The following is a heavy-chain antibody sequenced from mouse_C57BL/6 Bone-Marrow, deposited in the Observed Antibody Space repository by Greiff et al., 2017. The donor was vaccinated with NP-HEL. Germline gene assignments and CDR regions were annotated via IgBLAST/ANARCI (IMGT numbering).Heavy chain of an antibody. Sequence: DVMLVESGGGLVQPGGSMKLSCVASGFTFSNYWMNWVRQSPEKGLEWVAQIRLKSDNYATHYAESVKGRFTISRDDSKSSVYLQMNNLRAEDTGIYYCTGGDGYPYYFDYWGQGTTLTVSS. J-gene: IGHJ2*01. CDR1: GFTFSNYW. D-gene: IGHD2-3*01. CDR2: IRLKSDNYAT. CDR3: TGGDGYPYYFDY. V-gene: IGHV6-3*01.